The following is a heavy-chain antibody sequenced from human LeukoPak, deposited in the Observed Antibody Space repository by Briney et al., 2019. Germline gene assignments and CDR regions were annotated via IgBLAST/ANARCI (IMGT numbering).Heavy chain of an antibody. V-gene: IGHV3-30-3*01. CDR3: ARANRPFHTSGWYKDY. Sequence: GGSLRLSCAASGFTFSSYAMHWVRQALGKGLEWVALISYDGSGQYYTESVKGRFTISRDNSKNTLYLQVNSLRVEDTAVYYCARANRPFHTSGWYKDYWGQGTLVTVCS. J-gene: IGHJ4*02. CDR1: GFTFSSYA. D-gene: IGHD6-19*01. CDR2: ISYDGSGQ.